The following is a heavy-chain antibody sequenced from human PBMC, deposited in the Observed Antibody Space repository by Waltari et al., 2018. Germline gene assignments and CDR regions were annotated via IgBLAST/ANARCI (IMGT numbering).Heavy chain of an antibody. CDR3: ARVGRYYYDSSGYYYAY. CDR2: IIPIFGTA. J-gene: IGHJ4*02. V-gene: IGHV1-69*01. Sequence: QVQLVQSGAEVKKPGSSVKVSCKASGGTFSSYAISWVRQAPGQGLGWMGGIIPIFGTANYAQKFQGRVTITADESTSTAYMELSSLRSEDTAVYYCARVGRYYYDSSGYYYAYWGQGTLVTVSS. D-gene: IGHD3-22*01. CDR1: GGTFSSYA.